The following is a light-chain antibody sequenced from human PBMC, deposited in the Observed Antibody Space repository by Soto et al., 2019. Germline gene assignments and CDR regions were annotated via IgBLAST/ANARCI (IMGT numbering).Light chain of an antibody. CDR1: ETISTW. CDR2: SSS. J-gene: IGKJ1*01. CDR3: LQYNDYSWT. V-gene: IGKV1-5*01. Sequence: DTQMTQSPSTLSASVGDRVTITCRASETISTWLAWYQQKPGQAPKLLIYSSSFLESGVPSRFSGSGSGTEFTLTISSLQPDDFATYYCLQYNDYSWTFGQETKVQIK.